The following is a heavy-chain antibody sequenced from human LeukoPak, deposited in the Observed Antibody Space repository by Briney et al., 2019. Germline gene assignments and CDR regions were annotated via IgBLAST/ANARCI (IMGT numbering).Heavy chain of an antibody. CDR2: ISYDGSNK. J-gene: IGHJ3*02. V-gene: IGHV3-30-3*01. CDR1: GFTFSSYA. Sequence: GRSLRLSCAASGFTFSSYAMHWVRQAPGKGLEWVAVISYDGSNKYYADSVKGRFTISRDNSKNTLYLQMNSLRAEDTAVYYCARDHDYGDGVDAFDIWGQGTMVTVSS. D-gene: IGHD4-17*01. CDR3: ARDHDYGDGVDAFDI.